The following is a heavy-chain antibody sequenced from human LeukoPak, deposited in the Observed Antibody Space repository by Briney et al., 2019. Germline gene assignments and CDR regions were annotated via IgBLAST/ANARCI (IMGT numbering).Heavy chain of an antibody. CDR1: GYSISSGYY. J-gene: IGHJ4*02. V-gene: IGHV4-38-2*02. CDR3: ARSLSGSSGAISY. CDR2: IYHSGST. D-gene: IGHD1-26*01. Sequence: SETLSLTCTVSGYSISSGYYWGWIRQPPGKGLEWIGSIYHSGSTYYNPSLKGRVTISVDTSKNQFSLKLSSVTAADTAVYYCARSLSGSSGAISYWGQGTLVTVSS.